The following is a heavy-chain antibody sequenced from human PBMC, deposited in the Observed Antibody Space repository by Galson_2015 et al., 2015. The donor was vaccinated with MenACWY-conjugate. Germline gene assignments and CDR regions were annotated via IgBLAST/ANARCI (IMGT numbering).Heavy chain of an antibody. J-gene: IGHJ4*02. CDR3: ARVGTAVFPSSYEPHFDY. CDR1: GLTFSDYH. CDR2: IYSYSTYT. D-gene: IGHD3-10*01. V-gene: IGHV3-11*06. Sequence: SLRLSCAAYGLTFSDYHMTWIRQAPGKGLEWISYIYSYSTYTDYADSVKGRFTISRDNAKNSLYLQMNSLRDEDTAVYYCARVGTAVFPSSYEPHFDYWGQGTLVTVSS.